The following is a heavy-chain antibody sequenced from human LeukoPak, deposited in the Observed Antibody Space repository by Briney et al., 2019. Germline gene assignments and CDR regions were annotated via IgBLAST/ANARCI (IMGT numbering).Heavy chain of an antibody. Sequence: GGSLRLSCVASGFTFGKYWMSWVRQAPGKGLEWVANIKLDGSERNYVDSVKGRFTISRDNTKNSLYLQMNSLRAEDTAVFYCARDQYDTWSRRGNFDSWGQGTLVIVSS. J-gene: IGHJ4*02. CDR3: ARDQYDTWSRRGNFDS. D-gene: IGHD3-3*01. CDR1: GFTFGKYW. CDR2: IKLDGSER. V-gene: IGHV3-7*03.